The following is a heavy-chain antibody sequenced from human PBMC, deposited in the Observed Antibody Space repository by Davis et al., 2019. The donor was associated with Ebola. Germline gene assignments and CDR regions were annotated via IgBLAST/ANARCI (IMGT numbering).Heavy chain of an antibody. CDR1: GGSFSGYY. D-gene: IGHD6-13*01. J-gene: IGHJ4*02. CDR3: ATRGSSREFDY. V-gene: IGHV3-23*01. Sequence: ETLSLTCAVYGGSFSGYYWSWVRQTPGKGLEWVSAITGSGSLTGYADSVKGRFTISRDNSKNTLNMQMHSLRVEDTAVYYCATRGSSREFDYWGQGTLVSVSS. CDR2: ITGSGSLT.